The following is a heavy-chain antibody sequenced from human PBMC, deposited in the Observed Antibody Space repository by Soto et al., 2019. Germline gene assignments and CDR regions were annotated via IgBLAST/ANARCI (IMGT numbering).Heavy chain of an antibody. CDR2: ISAYNGNT. V-gene: IGHV1-18*01. CDR1: GYTFTSYG. Sequence: GASVKFSCKASGYTFTSYGTSWVRQAPGQGLEWMGWISAYNGNTNYAQKLQGRVTMTTDTSTSTAYMELGSLRSDDTAVYYCARDRATYGMDVWGQGTTVTVSS. J-gene: IGHJ6*02. CDR3: ARDRATYGMDV. D-gene: IGHD5-12*01.